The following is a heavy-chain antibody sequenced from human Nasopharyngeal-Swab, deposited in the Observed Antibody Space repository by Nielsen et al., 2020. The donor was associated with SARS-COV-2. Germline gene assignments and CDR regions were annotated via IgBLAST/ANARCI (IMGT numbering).Heavy chain of an antibody. Sequence: GESLKISCAASGFTFSDYCMSWVRQAPGKGLEWVANIKQDESEKSYVDSVKGRFTISRDNAKNSLSLQMSSLRDEDTAVYYCARHYDSSGYYLTYFDYWGQGTLVTVSS. J-gene: IGHJ4*02. CDR2: IKQDESEK. D-gene: IGHD3-22*01. CDR3: ARHYDSSGYYLTYFDY. V-gene: IGHV3-7*01. CDR1: GFTFSDYC.